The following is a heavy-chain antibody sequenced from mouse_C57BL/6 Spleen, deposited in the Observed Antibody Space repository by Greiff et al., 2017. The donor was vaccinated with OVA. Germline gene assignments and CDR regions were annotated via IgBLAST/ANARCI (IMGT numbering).Heavy chain of an antibody. CDR2: IHPNSGST. Sequence: QVQLKQSGAELVKPGASVKLSCKASGYTFTSYWMHWVKQRPGQGLEWIGMIHPNSGSTNYNEKFKSKATLTVDKSSSTAYMQLSSLTSEDSAVYYCARDDYGYYAMDYWGQGTSVTVSS. V-gene: IGHV1-64*01. CDR3: ARDDYGYYAMDY. D-gene: IGHD2-4*01. J-gene: IGHJ4*01. CDR1: GYTFTSYW.